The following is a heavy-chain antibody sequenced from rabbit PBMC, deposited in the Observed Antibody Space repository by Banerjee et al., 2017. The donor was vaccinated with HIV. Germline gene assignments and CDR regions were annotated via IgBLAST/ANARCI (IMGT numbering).Heavy chain of an antibody. CDR1: GFSFSSSYW. CDR3: ARSRDYSDDDAGVPYSTEVNL. V-gene: IGHV1S45*01. J-gene: IGHJ4*01. D-gene: IGHD6-1*01. Sequence: QEQLVESGGGLVQPEGSLTLTCTASGFSFSSSYWICWVRQAPGKGLEWIACIGAGSSGSTYYASWVNGRFTISKTSSTTVTLQMTSLTAADTATYFCARSRDYSDDDAGVPYSTEVNLWGPGTLVTVS. CDR2: IGAGSSGST.